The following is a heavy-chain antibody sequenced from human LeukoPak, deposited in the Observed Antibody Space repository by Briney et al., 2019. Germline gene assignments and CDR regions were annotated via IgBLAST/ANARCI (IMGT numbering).Heavy chain of an antibody. CDR2: IYPGDSDT. J-gene: IGHJ3*02. CDR3: ARNILPYKADGFDT. CDR1: GYSFTTYW. Sequence: GESLKISCKGSGYSFTTYWIGWVRQMPGKGLEWMASIYPGDSDTRNSPSFQGQVTISADKSISTAYLQWSSLKASDTAMYYCARNILPYKADGFDTWGPGTMVTVSS. V-gene: IGHV5-51*01. D-gene: IGHD1-14*01.